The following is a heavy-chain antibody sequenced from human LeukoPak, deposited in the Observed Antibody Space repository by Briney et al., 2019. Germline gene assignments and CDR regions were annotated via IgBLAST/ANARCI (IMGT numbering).Heavy chain of an antibody. Sequence: ASVKVSCKASGYTFTGYYMHWVRQAPGQGLEWMGWINPNSGGTNYAQKFQGRVTITTDESTSTAYMELSSLRSEDTAVYYCARDNVGCSSTSCYKGFWFDPWGQGTLVTVSS. CDR1: GYTFTGYY. CDR3: ARDNVGCSSTSCYKGFWFDP. D-gene: IGHD2-2*02. CDR2: INPNSGGT. J-gene: IGHJ5*02. V-gene: IGHV1-2*02.